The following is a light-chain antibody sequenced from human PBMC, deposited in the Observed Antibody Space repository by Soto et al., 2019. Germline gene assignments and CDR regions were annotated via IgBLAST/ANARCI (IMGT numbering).Light chain of an antibody. Sequence: DIVMTQSPDSLAVSLGERATINCKSSQSVLYSSNNKNYLAWYQQKPGQPPKLLIYWASTRESGVPDRFSGSGSGTDFTLTISSLQAEDVAVYYCQQYYSTPDTFGQGPKLEIK. CDR3: QQYYSTPDT. V-gene: IGKV4-1*01. J-gene: IGKJ2*01. CDR1: QSVLYSSNNKNY. CDR2: WAS.